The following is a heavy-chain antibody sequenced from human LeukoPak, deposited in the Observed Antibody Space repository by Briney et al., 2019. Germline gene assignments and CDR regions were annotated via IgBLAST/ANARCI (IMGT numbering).Heavy chain of an antibody. J-gene: IGHJ6*02. Sequence: SETLSLTCAVYGGSFSGYYWSWIRQPPGKGLEWIGEINHSGSTNYDPSLKSRVTISIDTSKNQFSLKLSSVTAADTAVYYCARNTHYYGSGSYGTDVWGQGTTVTVSS. CDR1: GGSFSGYY. V-gene: IGHV4-34*01. D-gene: IGHD3-10*01. CDR3: ARNTHYYGSGSYGTDV. CDR2: INHSGST.